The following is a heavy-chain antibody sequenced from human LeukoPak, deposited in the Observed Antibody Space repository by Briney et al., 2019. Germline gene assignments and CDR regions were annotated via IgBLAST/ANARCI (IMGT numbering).Heavy chain of an antibody. CDR3: ARQSRGYSYGYFDY. D-gene: IGHD5-18*01. V-gene: IGHV4-34*01. J-gene: IGHJ4*02. CDR2: INHSGST. CDR1: GVSISSYY. Sequence: SETLSLTCTVSGVSISSYYWSWIRQPPGKGLEWIGEINHSGSTNYNPSLKSRATISVDTSKNQFSLKLSSVTAADTAVYYCARQSRGYSYGYFDYWGQGTLVTVSS.